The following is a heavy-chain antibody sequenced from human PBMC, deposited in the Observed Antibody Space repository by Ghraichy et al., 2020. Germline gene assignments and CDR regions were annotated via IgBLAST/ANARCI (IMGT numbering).Heavy chain of an antibody. D-gene: IGHD1-26*01. CDR2: ISDYNRNT. J-gene: IGHJ6*02. CDR1: GYTFTTYS. CDR3: ARGEGAFNCYGLDV. Sequence: ASVKVSCKASGYTFTTYSITWVRQAPGQGLEWMGWISDYNRNTNSAQKFQGRVSMTTDTSTSTAYMELRSLRSDDTAVYYCARGEGAFNCYGLDVWGQGTTVTVSS. V-gene: IGHV1-18*01.